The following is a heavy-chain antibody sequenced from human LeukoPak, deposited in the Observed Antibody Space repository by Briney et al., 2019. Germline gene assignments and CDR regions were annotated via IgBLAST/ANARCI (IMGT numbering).Heavy chain of an antibody. D-gene: IGHD4-11*01. CDR1: GFTFSSYA. CDR2: ISYDGSNK. V-gene: IGHV3-30-3*01. J-gene: IGHJ4*02. Sequence: GGSLRLSCAASGFTFSSYAMHWVRQAPGKGLEWVAVISYDGSNKYYADSVKGRFTISRDNSKNTLYLQMNSLRAEDTAVYYCARATKRSNYAFDYWGQGTLVTVSS. CDR3: ARATKRSNYAFDY.